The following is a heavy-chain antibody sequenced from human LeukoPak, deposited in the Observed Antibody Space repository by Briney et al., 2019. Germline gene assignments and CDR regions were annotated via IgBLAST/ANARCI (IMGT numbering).Heavy chain of an antibody. Sequence: SETLSLTCAVSGGSVNRGSYYWSWIRQPPGKGLEWIGYIYYTGITNYNPSLKSRVTISLDTSKNQFSLKVSSVTTADTAMYYCARVIRNNFDYWGQGTPVTVSS. J-gene: IGHJ4*02. CDR3: ARVIRNNFDY. D-gene: IGHD1-14*01. CDR1: GGSVNRGSYY. CDR2: IYYTGIT. V-gene: IGHV4-61*01.